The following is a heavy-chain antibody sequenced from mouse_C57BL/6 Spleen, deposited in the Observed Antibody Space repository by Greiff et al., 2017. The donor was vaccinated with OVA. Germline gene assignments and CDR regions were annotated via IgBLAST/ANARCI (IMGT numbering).Heavy chain of an antibody. V-gene: IGHV1-54*01. CDR2: INPGSGGT. Sequence: VQGVESGAELVRPGTSVKVSCKASGYAFTNYLIEWVKQRPGQGLEWIGVINPGSGGTNYNEKFKGKATLTADKSSSTAYMQLSSLTSEDSAVYFCARSYYGSPYYYAMDYWGQGTSVTVSS. D-gene: IGHD1-1*01. J-gene: IGHJ4*01. CDR1: GYAFTNYL. CDR3: ARSYYGSPYYYAMDY.